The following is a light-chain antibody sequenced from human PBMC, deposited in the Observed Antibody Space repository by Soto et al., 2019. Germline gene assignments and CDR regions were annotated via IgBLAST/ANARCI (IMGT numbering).Light chain of an antibody. Sequence: QSALTQPPSASGTPGQTVTISCSGSSSNIGSNYVYWYQQLPGTAPTLLISRNNQRPSGVPDRCSGSKSGTSASLAISGLRSEDEADYYCAAWDDSLSGYVFGGGTKLTVL. CDR1: SSNIGSNY. CDR2: RNN. CDR3: AAWDDSLSGYV. J-gene: IGLJ1*01. V-gene: IGLV1-47*01.